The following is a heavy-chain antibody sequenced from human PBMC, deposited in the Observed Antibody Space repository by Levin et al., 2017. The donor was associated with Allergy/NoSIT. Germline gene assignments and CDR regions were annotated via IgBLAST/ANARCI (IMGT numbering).Heavy chain of an antibody. V-gene: IGHV3-21*01. J-gene: IGHJ4*02. D-gene: IGHD2-15*01. CDR2: ISSSSSYI. CDR3: ARSPRGCCSGCSCYSFDY. CDR1: GFTFSSFS. Sequence: GESLKISCAASGFTFSSFSLNWVRQAPGKGLEWVSSISSSSSYIYYADSVRGRFTISRDNATNSLYLQMNSLRAADTAVYYCARSPRGCCSGCSCYSFDYWCQGNLVTVSS.